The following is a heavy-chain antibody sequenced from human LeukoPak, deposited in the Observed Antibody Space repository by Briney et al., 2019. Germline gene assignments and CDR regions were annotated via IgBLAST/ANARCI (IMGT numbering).Heavy chain of an antibody. V-gene: IGHV3-23*01. CDR2: ISGSGGST. J-gene: IGHJ4*02. Sequence: HSGGSLRLSCAASGFTFSSYAMSWVRQAPGKGLEWVSAISGSGGSTYYADSVKGRFTISRDNSKNTLYLQMNSLRAEDTAVYYCAKEQMYSSGWYDYWGQGTLVTVSS. CDR3: AKEQMYSSGWYDY. CDR1: GFTFSSYA. D-gene: IGHD6-19*01.